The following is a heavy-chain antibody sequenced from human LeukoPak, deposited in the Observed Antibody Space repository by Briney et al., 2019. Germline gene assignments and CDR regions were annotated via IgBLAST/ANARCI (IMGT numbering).Heavy chain of an antibody. CDR2: ISSSGSTI. CDR3: ARGGYSSSWFDYYYYYYMDV. D-gene: IGHD6-13*01. Sequence: PGGSLRLSCAASGFTFSSYEMNWVRQAPGKGLEWVSYISSSGSTIYYADSVKGRFTISRDNAKNSLYLQMNSLRAEDTAVYYCARGGYSSSWFDYYYYYYMDVWGKGTTVTISS. J-gene: IGHJ6*03. V-gene: IGHV3-48*03. CDR1: GFTFSSYE.